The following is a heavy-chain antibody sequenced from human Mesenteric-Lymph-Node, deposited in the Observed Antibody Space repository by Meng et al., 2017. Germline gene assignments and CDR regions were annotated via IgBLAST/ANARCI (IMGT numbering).Heavy chain of an antibody. CDR1: GGSFSGYY. V-gene: IGHV4-34*01. CDR3: ARWKYGDYDY. CDR2: INHSGST. J-gene: IGHJ4*02. Sequence: SETLSLTCAVYGGSFSGYYWSWIRQPPGKGLEWIGEINHSGSTNYNPSLKSRVTISVDTSKNQFSLKLSSVTAADTAVYYCARWKYGDYDYWGQGTLVTVSS. D-gene: IGHD4-17*01.